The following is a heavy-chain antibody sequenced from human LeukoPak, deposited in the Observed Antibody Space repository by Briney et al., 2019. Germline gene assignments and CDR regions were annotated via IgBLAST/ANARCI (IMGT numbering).Heavy chain of an antibody. CDR3: ARDRFNPVRRGGWFDP. CDR2: IYTNGST. V-gene: IGHV4-61*02. D-gene: IGHD3-3*01. Sequence: SETLSLTCAVSGGSISSGGYSWSWIRQPPGKGLEWIGRIYTNGSTNYNPSLKSRVTMSVDTSKNQFSLKLSSVTAADTAVYYCARDRFNPVRRGGWFDPWGQGTLVTVSS. CDR1: GGSISSGGYS. J-gene: IGHJ5*02.